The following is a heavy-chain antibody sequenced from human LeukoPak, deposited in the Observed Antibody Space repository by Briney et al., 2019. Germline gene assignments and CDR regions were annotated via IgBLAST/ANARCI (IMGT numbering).Heavy chain of an antibody. Sequence: GGSLRLSCAASGFTFSSYEMNWVRQAPGKGLEWVSYISSSGSTIYYADSVKVRFTISRDNAKNSLYLQMNSLRAEDTAVYYCARLGYGDYVGGTDYWGQGTLVTVSS. CDR3: ARLGYGDYVGGTDY. CDR1: GFTFSSYE. D-gene: IGHD4-17*01. CDR2: ISSSGSTI. J-gene: IGHJ4*02. V-gene: IGHV3-48*03.